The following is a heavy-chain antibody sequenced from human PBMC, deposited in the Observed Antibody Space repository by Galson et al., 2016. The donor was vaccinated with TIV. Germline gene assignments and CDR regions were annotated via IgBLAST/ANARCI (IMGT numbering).Heavy chain of an antibody. CDR3: AIDRYYDSPGHYYYCYYGIYG. CDR2: IYSDGST. V-gene: IGHV3-66*02. Sequence: SLRLSCAASEITVSDNFMTWVRQAPGQGLEWVSVIYSDGSTHYTDSVKGRFTISRDHSKNTLYLQMNSLRPENTAVYYCAIDRYYDSPGHYYYCYYGIYGWGQGTSVTVSS. CDR1: EITVSDNF. J-gene: IGHJ6*02. D-gene: IGHD3-22*01.